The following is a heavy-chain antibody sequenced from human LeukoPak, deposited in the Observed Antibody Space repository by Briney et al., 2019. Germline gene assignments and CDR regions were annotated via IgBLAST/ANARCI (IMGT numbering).Heavy chain of an antibody. CDR2: IYHSGST. V-gene: IGHV4-30-2*01. J-gene: IGHJ3*02. CDR3: ARDSVGATGHAFDI. CDR1: GGSISSGGYY. Sequence: TSETLSLTCTVSGGSISSGGYYWSWIRQPPGKGLEWIGYIYHSGSTYYNPSLKSRVTISVDRSKNQFSLKLSSVTAADTAVYYCARDSVGATGHAFDIWGQGTMVTVSS. D-gene: IGHD1-26*01.